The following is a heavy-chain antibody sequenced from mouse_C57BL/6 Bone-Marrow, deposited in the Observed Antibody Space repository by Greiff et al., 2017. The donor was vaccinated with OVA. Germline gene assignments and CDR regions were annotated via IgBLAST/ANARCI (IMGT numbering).Heavy chain of an antibody. CDR3: TGAYYSNYVGTSFDY. D-gene: IGHD2-5*01. Sequence: VQLQQSGAELVRPGASVTLSCKASGYTFTDYEMHWVKQTPVHGLEWIGAIDPETGGTAYNQKFKGKAILTADKSSSTAYMELRSLTSEDSAVYYCTGAYYSNYVGTSFDYWGQGTTLTVSS. CDR2: IDPETGGT. CDR1: GYTFTDYE. V-gene: IGHV1-15*01. J-gene: IGHJ2*01.